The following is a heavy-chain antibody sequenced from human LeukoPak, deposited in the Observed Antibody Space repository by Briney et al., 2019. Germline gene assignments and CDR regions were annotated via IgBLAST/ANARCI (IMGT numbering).Heavy chain of an antibody. Sequence: GGSLRLSPAPSGFTFSTYAIHSVRQTPRKGLEWVAVISYDGTNKNYADSVQGRFTISRDNSKNTLYLQLKSMRAEDTAVYYCARDRTPNWSAYSNPTFHYWGQGTLVTVSS. V-gene: IGHV3-30*07. J-gene: IGHJ4*02. CDR1: GFTFSTYA. CDR2: ISYDGTNK. D-gene: IGHD4-11*01. CDR3: ARDRTPNWSAYSNPTFHY.